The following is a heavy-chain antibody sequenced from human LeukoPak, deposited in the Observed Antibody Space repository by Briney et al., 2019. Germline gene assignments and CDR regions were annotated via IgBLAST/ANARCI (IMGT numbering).Heavy chain of an antibody. CDR3: AKDAGVAAILNWFDP. CDR1: GFTFSSDG. V-gene: IGHV3-30*18. Sequence: GGSLRLSCAASGFTFSSDGMHWVRQAPGKGLEWLAVISYDGSNKYYADSVKGRFTISRDNSKNTLYLQMNSLGAEDTAVYYCAKDAGVAAILNWFDPWGQGTLVTVSS. CDR2: ISYDGSNK. D-gene: IGHD2-15*01. J-gene: IGHJ5*02.